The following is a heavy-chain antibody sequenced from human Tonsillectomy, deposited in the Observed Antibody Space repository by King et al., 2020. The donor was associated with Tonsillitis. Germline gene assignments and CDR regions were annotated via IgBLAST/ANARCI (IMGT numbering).Heavy chain of an antibody. CDR2: ISGRGGST. CDR3: GKGSAYITMVHEYFQH. Sequence: VQLVESGGGLVQPGGSLRLSCAASGFTFSSYAMSWVRQAPGKGLEWVSAISGRGGSTYYADSVKGRFTISRDNSKNTLYLQMNSLRAEDTAVYYCGKGSAYITMVHEYFQHWGQGTLVTVSS. D-gene: IGHD3-10*01. J-gene: IGHJ1*01. V-gene: IGHV3-23*04. CDR1: GFTFSSYA.